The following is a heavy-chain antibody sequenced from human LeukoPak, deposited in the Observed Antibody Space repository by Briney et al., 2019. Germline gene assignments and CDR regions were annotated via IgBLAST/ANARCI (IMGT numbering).Heavy chain of an antibody. J-gene: IGHJ4*02. CDR1: GFTFSSYS. CDR2: ISSSSSYI. CDR3: AREVQWVMAMVRGVKYYFDY. V-gene: IGHV3-21*01. Sequence: GGSLRLSCAASGFTFSSYSMNWVRQAPGKGLGWVSSISSSSSYIYYADSVKGRFTISRDNAKNSLYLQMNSLRAEDTAVYYCAREVQWVMAMVRGVKYYFDYWGQGTLVTVSS. D-gene: IGHD3-10*01.